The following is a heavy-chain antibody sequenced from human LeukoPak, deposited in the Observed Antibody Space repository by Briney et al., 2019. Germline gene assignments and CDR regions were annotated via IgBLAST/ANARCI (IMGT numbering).Heavy chain of an antibody. D-gene: IGHD3-10*01. J-gene: IGHJ3*02. Sequence: GGSLRLSCAASGFTFSSYSMNWVRQAPGKGLEWVSSISSSSSYIYYADSVKGRFTISRDNAKNSLYLQMNSLRAGDTAVYYCARAGVRGVTDAFDIWGQGTMVTVSS. CDR1: GFTFSSYS. CDR3: ARAGVRGVTDAFDI. CDR2: ISSSSSYI. V-gene: IGHV3-21*01.